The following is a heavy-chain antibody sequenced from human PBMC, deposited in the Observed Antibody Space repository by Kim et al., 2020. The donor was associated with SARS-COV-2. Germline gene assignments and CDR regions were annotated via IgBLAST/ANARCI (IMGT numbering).Heavy chain of an antibody. CDR3: AKWAARGYYGSGSYYNPGFDY. J-gene: IGHJ4*02. Sequence: FTISRDNSKNTLYLQMNSLRAEDTAVYYCAKWAARGYYGSGSYYNPGFDYWGQGTLVTVSS. V-gene: IGHV3-23*01. D-gene: IGHD3-10*01.